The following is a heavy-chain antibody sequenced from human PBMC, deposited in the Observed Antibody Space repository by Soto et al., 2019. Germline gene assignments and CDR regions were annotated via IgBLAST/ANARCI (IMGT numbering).Heavy chain of an antibody. CDR2: IYYSGST. CDR1: GGSISSGGYY. J-gene: IGHJ6*02. Sequence: QVQLQESGPGLVKPSQTLSLTCTVSGGSISSGGYYWSWIRQHPGKGLEWIGYIYYSGSTYYNPARKTRVTIPVGTVKNQLSLKLSSVPAADTAVYYCARAYGSGYMDVWGQGTTVTVSS. D-gene: IGHD3-10*01. CDR3: ARAYGSGYMDV. V-gene: IGHV4-31*03.